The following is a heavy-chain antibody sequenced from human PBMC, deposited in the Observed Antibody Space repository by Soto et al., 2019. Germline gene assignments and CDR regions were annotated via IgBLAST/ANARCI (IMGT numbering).Heavy chain of an antibody. Sequence: PVKGSCKAAGGGFSSDPVSCVRQDPGQGLEWMGRIIPILGIANYAQKFQGRVTITADKSTSTAYMELSSLRSEDPDVYYCARGNYCTNGVCDGLLSHWFDPWGQGTLVTVSS. J-gene: IGHJ5*02. D-gene: IGHD2-8*01. V-gene: IGHV1-69*04. CDR2: IIPILGIA. CDR1: GGGFSSDP. CDR3: ARGNYCTNGVCDGLLSHWFDP.